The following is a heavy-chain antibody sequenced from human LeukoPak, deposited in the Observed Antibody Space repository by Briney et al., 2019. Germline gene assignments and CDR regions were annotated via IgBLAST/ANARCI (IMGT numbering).Heavy chain of an antibody. Sequence: ASVKVSCKASGYTFTSYYMHWVRQAPGQGLEWMGIINPSGGSTSYAQKFQGRVTMTRDTSTSTVYMELSSLRSEDTAVYYCARDGLYCSGGSCYPTGWFDPWAREPRSPSPQ. D-gene: IGHD2-15*01. J-gene: IGHJ5*02. CDR1: GYTFTSYY. CDR2: INPSGGST. V-gene: IGHV1-46*01. CDR3: ARDGLYCSGGSCYPTGWFDP.